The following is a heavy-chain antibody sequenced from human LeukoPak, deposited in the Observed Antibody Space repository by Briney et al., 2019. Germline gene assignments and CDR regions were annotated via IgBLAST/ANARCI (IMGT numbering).Heavy chain of an antibody. D-gene: IGHD3-3*01. J-gene: IGHJ6*03. CDR2: INHSGST. CDR1: GGSFSGYY. CDR3: ARVSISPGYYYYYYMDV. V-gene: IGHV4-34*01. Sequence: SETLSLTCAVYGGSFSGYYWSWIRQPPGKGLEWIGEINHSGSTNYNPSLKSRVTISVDTSKNQFSLKLSSVTAADTAVYYCARVSISPGYYYYYYMDVWGKGTTVTISS.